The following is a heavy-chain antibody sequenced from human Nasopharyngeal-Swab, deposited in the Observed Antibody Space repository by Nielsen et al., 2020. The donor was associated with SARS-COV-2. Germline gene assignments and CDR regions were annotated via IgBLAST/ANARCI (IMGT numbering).Heavy chain of an antibody. J-gene: IGHJ4*02. Sequence: GGSLRLSCAASGFTFSSYGMHWVRQAPGKGLEWVAVISYDGSNKYYADSVKGRFTISRDNSKNTLYLQMNSLRAEDTAVYYCAKLILYCSGGSCSFDYCGQGTLVTVSS. CDR1: GFTFSSYG. D-gene: IGHD2-15*01. CDR2: ISYDGSNK. CDR3: AKLILYCSGGSCSFDY. V-gene: IGHV3-30*18.